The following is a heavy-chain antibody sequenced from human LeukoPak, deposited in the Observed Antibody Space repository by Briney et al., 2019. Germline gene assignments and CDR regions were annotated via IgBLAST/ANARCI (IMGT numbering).Heavy chain of an antibody. J-gene: IGHJ6*02. CDR2: IYYSGST. CDR3: ARESRSGYYYYGMDV. V-gene: IGHV4-59*12. D-gene: IGHD3-3*01. CDR1: GGSISSYY. Sequence: SETLSLTCTVSGGSISSYYWSWIRQPPGKGLEWIGYIYYSGSTNYNPSLKGRVTISVDTSKNQFSLKLSSVTAADTAVYYCARESRSGYYYYGMDVWGQGTTVTVSS.